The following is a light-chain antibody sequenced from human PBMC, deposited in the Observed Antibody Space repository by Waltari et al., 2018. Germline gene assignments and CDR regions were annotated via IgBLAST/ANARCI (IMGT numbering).Light chain of an antibody. Sequence: QSVLTQPPSASGTPGQRVTISFSGSSSNIGSNTVNWYQQFPGTSPRLLFYTNDQRPSGVPDRFSASRSGTSASLAISGLRSEDEADYYCAAWDDSLNGQVFGGGTKLTVL. V-gene: IGLV1-44*01. CDR1: SSNIGSNT. J-gene: IGLJ3*02. CDR2: TND. CDR3: AAWDDSLNGQV.